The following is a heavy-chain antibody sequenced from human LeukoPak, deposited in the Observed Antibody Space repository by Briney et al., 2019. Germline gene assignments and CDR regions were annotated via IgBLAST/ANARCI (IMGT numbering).Heavy chain of an antibody. V-gene: IGHV4-4*09. Sequence: SETLSLTCTVSGGSISSYYWSWIRQPPGKGLEWIGYIYTSGSTNYNPSLKSRVTISVDTSKNQFSLKLSSVTAADTAVYYCASATYYYDSSGYYSGKDAFDIWGQGTMVTVSS. CDR1: GGSISSYY. CDR2: IYTSGST. D-gene: IGHD3-22*01. J-gene: IGHJ3*02. CDR3: ASATYYYDSSGYYSGKDAFDI.